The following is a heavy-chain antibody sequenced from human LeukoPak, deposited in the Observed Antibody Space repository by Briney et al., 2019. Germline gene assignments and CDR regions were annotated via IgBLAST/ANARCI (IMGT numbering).Heavy chain of an antibody. J-gene: IGHJ4*02. D-gene: IGHD6-19*01. V-gene: IGHV3-53*01. CDR2: FYSVDTT. Sequence: GGSLRLSCAASGFTVSSNYMSWVRQAPGKGLEWVSLFYSVDTTYYADSVKGRFTISRDNSKNTLYLQMNSLRAEDTAVYYCAKTALAVAGIVPVESELDYWGQGTLVTVSS. CDR1: GFTVSSNY. CDR3: AKTALAVAGIVPVESELDY.